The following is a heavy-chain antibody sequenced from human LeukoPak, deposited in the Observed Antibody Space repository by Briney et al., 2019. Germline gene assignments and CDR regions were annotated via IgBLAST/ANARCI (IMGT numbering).Heavy chain of an antibody. D-gene: IGHD4-17*01. J-gene: IGHJ3*02. CDR2: ISSSSSYI. CDR1: GFTFSSYS. V-gene: IGHV3-21*01. CDR3: ARVLSSDGDSDAFDI. Sequence: GGSLRLSCAASGFTFSSYSMNWVRQAPGKGLEWVSSISSSSSYIYYADSVKGRFTISRDNAKNSLYLQMNSLRAEDTAVYYCARVLSSDGDSDAFDIWGQGTMVTVSS.